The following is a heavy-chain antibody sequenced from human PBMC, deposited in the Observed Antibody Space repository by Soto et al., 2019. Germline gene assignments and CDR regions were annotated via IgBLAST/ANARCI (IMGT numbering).Heavy chain of an antibody. Sequence: PGGSLRLSCAASGFTFSGYAMIWVRQAPGKGLEWVSAISGSGGSTYYADSVKGRFTISRDNSKNTLYLQMNSLRAEDTAVYYCAKDSEYCTNGLCPWSKIAYWGQGTLVTVSS. J-gene: IGHJ4*02. V-gene: IGHV3-23*01. D-gene: IGHD2-8*01. CDR1: GFTFSGYA. CDR3: AKDSEYCTNGLCPWSKIAY. CDR2: ISGSGGST.